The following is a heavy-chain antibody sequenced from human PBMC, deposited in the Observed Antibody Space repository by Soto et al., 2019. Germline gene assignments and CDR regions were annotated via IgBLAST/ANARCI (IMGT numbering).Heavy chain of an antibody. CDR3: ARARHYCSGGSCYDS. D-gene: IGHD2-15*01. V-gene: IGHV4-59*01. Sequence: SETLSLTCTVSGGSISSYYWSWIRQPPGKGLEWIGYIYYSGSTNYNPSLKSRVTISVDTSKNQFSLKLSSVTAADTAVYYCARARHYCSGGSCYDSWGQGTLVTVSS. CDR1: GGSISSYY. CDR2: IYYSGST. J-gene: IGHJ5*01.